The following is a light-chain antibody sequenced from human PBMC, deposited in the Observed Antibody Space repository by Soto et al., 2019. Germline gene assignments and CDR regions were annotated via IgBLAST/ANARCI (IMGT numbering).Light chain of an antibody. Sequence: AIRMTQSPSSFSASTGDRVTITCRASQGISSYLAWDQQKPGKAPKLLIYAASTLQSGVPPRFSGSGSGTDFTLTISCLQSEDFATYYCQQYYSYPPITFGQGTRLEIK. CDR3: QQYYSYPPIT. V-gene: IGKV1-8*01. J-gene: IGKJ5*01. CDR2: AAS. CDR1: QGISSY.